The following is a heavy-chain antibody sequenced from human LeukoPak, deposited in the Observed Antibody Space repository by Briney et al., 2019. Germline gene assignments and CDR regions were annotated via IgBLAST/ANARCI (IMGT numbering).Heavy chain of an antibody. CDR1: GFTFSNYW. Sequence: GGSLRLSCAASGFTFSNYWMHWVRQVPGKGLEWVSSISSSSRYTYYADSVKGRFTISRDNAKNSLYLQMNSLRAEDTAVYYCAKTYYYDTSGFLGGDYWGQGTLVTVSS. CDR3: AKTYYYDTSGFLGGDY. CDR2: ISSSSRYT. V-gene: IGHV3-21*01. D-gene: IGHD3-22*01. J-gene: IGHJ4*02.